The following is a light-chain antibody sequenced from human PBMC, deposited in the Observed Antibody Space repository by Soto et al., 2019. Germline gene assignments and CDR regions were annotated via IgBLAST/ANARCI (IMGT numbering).Light chain of an antibody. V-gene: IGKV3-20*01. CDR1: QSVSSSY. CDR3: QQYGSSPGT. CDR2: GAS. Sequence: EIVLTQSPGTLSLSPGERATLSCRASQSVSSSYLAWYLQKPGQAPILLIYGASTRATGIPGRFSGSGSGTDFALTIRRLAPEDFAVYYCQQYGSSPGTFGQGTRVEI. J-gene: IGKJ1*01.